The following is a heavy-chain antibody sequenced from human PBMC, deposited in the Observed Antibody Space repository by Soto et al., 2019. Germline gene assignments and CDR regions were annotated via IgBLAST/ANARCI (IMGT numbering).Heavy chain of an antibody. CDR1: GYTFTSYG. Sequence: SVKVSCKASGYTFTSYGISWVRQSPGQGLEWMGGIIPIFGTANYAQKFQGRVTITADESTSTAYMELSSLRSEDTAVYYCASLIVVVTAAPYYYGMDVWGQGTTVTVSS. D-gene: IGHD2-2*01. V-gene: IGHV1-69*13. J-gene: IGHJ6*02. CDR3: ASLIVVVTAAPYYYGMDV. CDR2: IIPIFGTA.